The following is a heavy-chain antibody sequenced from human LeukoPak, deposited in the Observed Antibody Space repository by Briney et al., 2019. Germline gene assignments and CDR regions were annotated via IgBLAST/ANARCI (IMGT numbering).Heavy chain of an antibody. Sequence: SETLSLTCTVSGGSISSSSHYWGWIRQPPGKGLEWIGSIHYSGSTYYNPSLKSRVAISVDTSKNQFSLRLSSVTAADTAVYYCARGSYCSSTSCPRRVYSGYDARRSYYCYYMDVWGKGNTVTIS. D-gene: IGHD2-2*01. V-gene: IGHV4-39*01. CDR3: ARGSYCSSTSCPRRVYSGYDARRSYYCYYMDV. CDR2: IHYSGST. CDR1: GGSISSSSHY. J-gene: IGHJ6*03.